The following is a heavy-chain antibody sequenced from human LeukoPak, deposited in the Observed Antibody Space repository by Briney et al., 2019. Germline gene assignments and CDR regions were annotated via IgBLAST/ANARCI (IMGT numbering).Heavy chain of an antibody. CDR1: GFSFSRAW. V-gene: IGHV3-15*01. CDR2: IRSNPAGGTS. J-gene: IGHJ3*02. Sequence: PGGSLRLSCAASGFSFSRAWMSWIRQAPGKGLEWVGRIRSNPAGGTSDFNAPVRGRFTIYRDDSKSPVYLQMDSLKDEDTAVYYCTEMSGKDAFNIWGQGTMVTVSS. CDR3: TEMSGKDAFNI. D-gene: IGHD5-24*01.